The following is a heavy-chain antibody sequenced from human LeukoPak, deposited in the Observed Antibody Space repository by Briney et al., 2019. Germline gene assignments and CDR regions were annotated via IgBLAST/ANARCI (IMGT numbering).Heavy chain of an antibody. CDR3: ASPHPTSLAGIGWFDP. CDR1: GGSINSNNYY. Sequence: SSETLSLTCTVSGGSINSNNYYWGWIRQPPGEGLEWIGRFVFSGVTYYNPSLKSRVTISLDTSNNQFSLKLTSVTAADTAVYFCASPHPTSLAGIGWFDPWGQGTLVTVSS. CDR2: FVFSGVT. J-gene: IGHJ5*02. D-gene: IGHD6-19*01. V-gene: IGHV4-39*01.